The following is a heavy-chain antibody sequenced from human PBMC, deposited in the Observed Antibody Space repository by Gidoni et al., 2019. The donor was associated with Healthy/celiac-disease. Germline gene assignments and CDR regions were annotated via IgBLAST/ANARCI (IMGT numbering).Heavy chain of an antibody. CDR2: INSNGSST. D-gene: IGHD1-26*01. CDR3: ARVSGSYHYHDAFDI. CDR1: GFTFSSYW. J-gene: IGHJ3*02. V-gene: IGHV3-74*01. Sequence: EVQLVESGGGLVQPGGSLRLSCAASGFTFSSYWMHWVRQAPGKGLVWVSRINSNGSSTSYADSVKGRFTISRDNAKNTLYLQMNSLRAEDTAVYYCARVSGSYHYHDAFDIWGQGTMVTVSS.